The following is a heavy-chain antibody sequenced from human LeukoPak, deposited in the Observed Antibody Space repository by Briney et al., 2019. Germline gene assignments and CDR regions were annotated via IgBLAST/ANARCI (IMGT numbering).Heavy chain of an antibody. CDR1: GFTFSSYA. CDR3: AKGNLRGPPPIIDY. CDR2: ISGRDGST. V-gene: IGHV3-23*01. D-gene: IGHD6-25*01. Sequence: PGGSLRLSCAASGFTFSSYAMNWVRQAPGKGLEWVSSISGRDGSTYYADSVKGRFTISRDNSKNTLYLQMNTPRAEDTAVYYCAKGNLRGPPPIIDYWGQGTLVTVSS. J-gene: IGHJ4*02.